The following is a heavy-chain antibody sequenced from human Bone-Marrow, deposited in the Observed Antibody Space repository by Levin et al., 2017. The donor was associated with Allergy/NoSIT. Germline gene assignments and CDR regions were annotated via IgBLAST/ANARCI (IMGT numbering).Heavy chain of an antibody. CDR1: GFTFSSYG. J-gene: IGHJ4*02. D-gene: IGHD3-16*02. CDR3: ARDSRLGELSLSFDY. Sequence: GESLKISCAASGFTFSSYGMHWVRQAPGKGLEWVAVIWYDGSNKYYADSVKGRFTISRDNSKNTLYLQMNSLRAEDTAVYYCARDSRLGELSLSFDYWGQGTLVTVSS. CDR2: IWYDGSNK. V-gene: IGHV3-33*01.